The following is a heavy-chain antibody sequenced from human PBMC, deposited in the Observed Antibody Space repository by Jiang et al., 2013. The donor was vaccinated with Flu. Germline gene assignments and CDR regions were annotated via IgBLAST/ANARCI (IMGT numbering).Heavy chain of an antibody. Sequence: VKPTQTLTLTCTFPGFSLSTSGVGVGWIRQPPGKALEWLALIYWNDDKRYSPSLKSRLTITKDTSKNQVVLTMTNMDPVDTATYYCAHTYYYDGSGYHGPADAFDIWGQGTMVTVSS. CDR2: IYWNDDK. D-gene: IGHD3-22*01. V-gene: IGHV2-5*01. CDR3: AHTYYYDGSGYHGPADAFDI. J-gene: IGHJ3*02. CDR1: GFSLSTSGVG.